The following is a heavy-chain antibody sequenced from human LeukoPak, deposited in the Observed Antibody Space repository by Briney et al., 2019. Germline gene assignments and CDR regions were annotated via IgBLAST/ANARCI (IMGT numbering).Heavy chain of an antibody. CDR2: IVPPFGRT. CDR1: GGIISTYG. J-gene: IGHJ5*02. Sequence: SVKVSCKASGGIISTYGIAWVRQAPGQGLEWMGGIVPPFGRTNYAQKFRGRVTMTTDESSSTVYMELTSLISGDTAVYYCARDPIDGIRGFDPWGQGTLVTVSS. D-gene: IGHD2-8*01. CDR3: ARDPIDGIRGFDP. V-gene: IGHV1-69*05.